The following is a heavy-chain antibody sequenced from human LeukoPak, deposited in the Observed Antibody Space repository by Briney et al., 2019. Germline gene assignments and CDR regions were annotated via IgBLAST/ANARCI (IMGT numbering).Heavy chain of an antibody. Sequence: GGSLRLSCAASGFTFSSYAMSWVRQAPGKGLEWVSAISGSGANTYYTDSVKGRFTISRDNSNNALYLQMNSLRAEDTAVYYCTKKASQSYGRTWGQGTLVTVSS. V-gene: IGHV3-23*01. CDR3: TKKASQSYGRT. J-gene: IGHJ4*02. CDR2: ISGSGANT. D-gene: IGHD4-23*01. CDR1: GFTFSSYA.